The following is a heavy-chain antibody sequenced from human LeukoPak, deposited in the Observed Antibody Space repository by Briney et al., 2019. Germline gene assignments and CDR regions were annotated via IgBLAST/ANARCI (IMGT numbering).Heavy chain of an antibody. J-gene: IGHJ3*02. CDR3: AREGSGWYLKAFDI. Sequence: PGGSLRLSCAASGFTFSSYAMHWVRQAPGKGLEWVAVIWYDGSNKYYADSVKGRFAISRDNSKNTLYLQMNSLRAEDTAVYYCAREGSGWYLKAFDIWGQGTMVTVSS. CDR1: GFTFSSYA. V-gene: IGHV3-33*08. D-gene: IGHD6-19*01. CDR2: IWYDGSNK.